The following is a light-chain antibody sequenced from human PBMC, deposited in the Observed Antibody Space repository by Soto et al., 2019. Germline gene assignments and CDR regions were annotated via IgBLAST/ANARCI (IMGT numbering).Light chain of an antibody. V-gene: IGLV2-11*01. CDR1: SSDVGGYEY. CDR2: DVS. Sequence: QSALTQPASVSGSPGQSITISCTGTSSDVGGYEYVSWYQQYPGKAPKLMIYDVSKRPSGVPDRFSGSKSGNTASLTISGLQAEDEADYYCCSYAGSYTLVFGGGTKLTVL. J-gene: IGLJ3*02. CDR3: CSYAGSYTLV.